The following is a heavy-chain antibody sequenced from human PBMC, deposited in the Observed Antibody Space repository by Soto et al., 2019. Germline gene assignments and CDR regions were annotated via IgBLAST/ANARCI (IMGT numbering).Heavy chain of an antibody. J-gene: IGHJ4*02. CDR1: GFSFSNPW. D-gene: IGHD1-26*01. Sequence: GGSLRLSCAASGFSFSNPWMNWVRQAPGKGLEWVGRIKTKTDGGTTDYVAPVKGRFIISRDESENTLYLQMNSLKTEDTAVYYCTTDLNSKRVGGLFWGQGTLVTVSS. V-gene: IGHV3-15*07. CDR3: TTDLNSKRVGGLF. CDR2: IKTKTDGGTT.